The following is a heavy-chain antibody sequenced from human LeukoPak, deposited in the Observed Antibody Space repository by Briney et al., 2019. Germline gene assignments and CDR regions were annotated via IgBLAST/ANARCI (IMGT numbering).Heavy chain of an antibody. CDR1: GFIFTPYA. CDR3: VRYTDSSYPD. J-gene: IGHJ4*02. V-gene: IGHV3-64D*06. Sequence: AGGSLRLSCSASGFIFTPYAMHWVRQAPGKGLEYVSAISSDGGGTYYTDSVKGGFTISRDNSKSTLYLQMSSLRPEDTAVYYCVRYTDSSYPDWGQGTLVTVSS. CDR2: ISSDGGGT. D-gene: IGHD1-14*01.